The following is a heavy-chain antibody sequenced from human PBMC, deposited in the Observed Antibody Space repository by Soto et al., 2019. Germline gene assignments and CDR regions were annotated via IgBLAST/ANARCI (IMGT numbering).Heavy chain of an antibody. D-gene: IGHD5-12*01. CDR2: IYWNDDK. V-gene: IGHV2-5*01. Sequence: SGPTLVNPTQTLTLTCTFSGFSLSTSGVGVGWIRQPPGKALEWLALIYWNDDKRYSPSLKSRLTNTKDTSKNQVVLTMTNMDPVDTATYYCAHRGAGYGYYYYYGMDVWGQGTTVTVSS. CDR3: AHRGAGYGYYYYYGMDV. J-gene: IGHJ6*02. CDR1: GFSLSTSGVG.